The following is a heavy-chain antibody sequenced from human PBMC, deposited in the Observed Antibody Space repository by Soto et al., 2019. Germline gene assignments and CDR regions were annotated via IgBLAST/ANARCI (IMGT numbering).Heavy chain of an antibody. Sequence: SVKVSCKASGGTFSSYAISWVRQAPGQGLEWMGGIIPIFGTANYAQKFQGRVTITADESTSAAYMELGSLRSEDTAVYYCARVVDTAMEDYYYGMCVWGQGTTVTVS. D-gene: IGHD5-18*01. CDR3: ARVVDTAMEDYYYGMCV. CDR1: GGTFSSYA. CDR2: IIPIFGTA. J-gene: IGHJ6*02. V-gene: IGHV1-69*13.